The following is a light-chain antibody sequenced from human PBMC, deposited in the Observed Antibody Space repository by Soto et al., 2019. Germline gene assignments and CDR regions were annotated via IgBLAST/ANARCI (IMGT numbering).Light chain of an antibody. CDR2: GAS. J-gene: IGKJ5*01. V-gene: IGKV3-15*01. CDR3: QQYENWPPIT. CDR1: QSVSSN. Sequence: EIVMTQSPATLSVSPGERATLSCRASQSVSSNLAWYQQKPGQAPSLLIYGASTRATGIPARFSGSGSGTEFTLTISSLQSEDFAVYYCQQYENWPPITFGQGTRLEIK.